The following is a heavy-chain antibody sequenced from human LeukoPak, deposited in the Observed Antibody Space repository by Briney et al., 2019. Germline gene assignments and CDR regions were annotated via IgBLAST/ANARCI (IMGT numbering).Heavy chain of an antibody. CDR3: ARTTRLLADY. J-gene: IGHJ4*02. Sequence: SETLSLTCSVSGGFISSRTHCWGWLRQPPGKGPEWIGSIFYSGSTNYNPSLKSRVTISVDTSNNQFSLNLYSVTAADTAVYYCARTTRLLADYWGQGTLVTVSS. CDR1: GGFISSRTHC. V-gene: IGHV4-39*07. CDR2: IFYSGST. D-gene: IGHD1-1*01.